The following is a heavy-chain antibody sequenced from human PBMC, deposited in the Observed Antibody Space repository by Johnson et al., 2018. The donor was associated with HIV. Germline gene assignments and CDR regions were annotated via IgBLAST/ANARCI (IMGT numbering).Heavy chain of an antibody. D-gene: IGHD3-9*01. J-gene: IGHJ3*02. V-gene: IGHV3-13*01. CDR1: GFTFSSYD. Sequence: VQLVESGGGLVQPGGSLRLSCAASGFTFSSYDMHWVRQATGKGLEWVSAIGTAGDTYYPGSVKGRFTISRENAKNSLYLQMNSLRAEDTAVYYCVRSNGRLAAFDIWGQGTMVTVSS. CDR2: IGTAGDT. CDR3: VRSNGRLAAFDI.